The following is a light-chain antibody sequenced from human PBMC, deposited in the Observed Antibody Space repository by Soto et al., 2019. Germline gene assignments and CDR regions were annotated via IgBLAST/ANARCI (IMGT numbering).Light chain of an antibody. V-gene: IGKV1-5*01. CDR2: DAS. J-gene: IGKJ1*01. Sequence: DIQMPQSPYTLSACVGDRVALTSLASQSISSWLAWYQQKPGKAPELLIYDASSLESGVPSRFSGSGSGTDFTLTISSLQPDDFATYYCQQYSSYWTFGQGTKVDI. CDR3: QQYSSYWT. CDR1: QSISSW.